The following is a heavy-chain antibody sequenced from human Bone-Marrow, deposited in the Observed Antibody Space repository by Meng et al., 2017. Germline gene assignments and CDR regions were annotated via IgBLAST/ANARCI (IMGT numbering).Heavy chain of an antibody. CDR3: ARGPTTMAHDFDY. J-gene: IGHJ4*02. CDR1: GGSFSDYY. Sequence: GLLQQSGAGLLKPSETLSLTCVVSGGSFSDYYWSWIRQPPGKGLEWIGEINHSGSTNYNPSLEGRATISVDTSQNNLSLRLSSVTAADSAVYYCARGPTTMAHDFDYWGQGTLVTVSS. V-gene: IGHV4-34*01. CDR2: INHSGST. D-gene: IGHD4-11*01.